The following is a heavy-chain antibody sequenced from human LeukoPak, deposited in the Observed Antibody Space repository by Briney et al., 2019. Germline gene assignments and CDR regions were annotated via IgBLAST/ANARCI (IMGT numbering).Heavy chain of an antibody. CDR1: SGSFSGYY. J-gene: IGHJ4*02. D-gene: IGHD5-24*01. V-gene: IGHV4-34*01. CDR2: INHSGST. CDR3: ASPRGGGDGYKFDY. Sequence: SETLSLTCAVYSGSFSGYYWSWIRQPPGKGLEWIGEINHSGSTNYNPSLKSRVTISVDTSKNQFSLKLSSMTAADTAVYYCASPRGGGDGYKFDYWGQGTLVTVSS.